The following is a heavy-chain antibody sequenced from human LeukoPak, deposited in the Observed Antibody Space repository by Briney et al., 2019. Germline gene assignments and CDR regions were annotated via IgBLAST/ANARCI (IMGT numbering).Heavy chain of an antibody. J-gene: IGHJ3*02. CDR1: GFTFSSYS. CDR3: ARAEAGFGAFDI. V-gene: IGHV3-21*01. Sequence: GGSLRLSCAAFGFTFSSYSMNWVRQAPGKGLEWVSSISSSSSYIYYADSVKGRFTISRDNAKNSLYLQMNSLRAEDSAVYYCARAEAGFGAFDIWRQGTMVTVSS. CDR2: ISSSSSYI. D-gene: IGHD3-10*01.